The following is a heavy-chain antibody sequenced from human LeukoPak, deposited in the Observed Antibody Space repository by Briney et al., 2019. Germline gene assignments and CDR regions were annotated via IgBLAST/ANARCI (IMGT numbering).Heavy chain of an antibody. D-gene: IGHD3-10*01. CDR3: ASRGVERPSGLELVDY. Sequence: KPSETLSLTCTVSGGSISSSSYYWGWIRQPPGKGLEWIGSIYYSGSTYYNPSLKSRVTISVDTSKNQFSLKLSSVTAADTAVYYCASRGVERPSGLELVDYWGQGTLVTVSS. CDR2: IYYSGST. V-gene: IGHV4-39*07. J-gene: IGHJ4*02. CDR1: GGSISSSSYY.